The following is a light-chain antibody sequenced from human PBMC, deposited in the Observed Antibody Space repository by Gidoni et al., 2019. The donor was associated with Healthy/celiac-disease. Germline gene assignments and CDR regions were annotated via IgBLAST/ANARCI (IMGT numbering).Light chain of an antibody. CDR2: DAS. CDR1: QSVSSY. V-gene: IGKV3-11*01. Sequence: EIVLPQSPATLSLSPGERATLSCRASQSVSSYLAWYQQKPGQAPRLLIYDASNRATGIPARFSGSGSGTDFTLTISSLEPEDFAVYYCQQRSNWPLTFGGGPRWRSN. J-gene: IGKJ4*01. CDR3: QQRSNWPLT.